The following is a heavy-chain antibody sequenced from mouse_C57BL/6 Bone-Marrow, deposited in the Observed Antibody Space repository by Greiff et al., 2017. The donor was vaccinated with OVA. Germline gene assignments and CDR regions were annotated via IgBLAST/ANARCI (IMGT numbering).Heavy chain of an antibody. V-gene: IGHV1-59*01. CDR2: IDPSDSYT. D-gene: IGHD2-1*01. J-gene: IGHJ3*01. CDR3: AKLPWFAY. Sequence: QVQLQQPGAELVRPGTSVKLSCKASGYTFTSYWMHWVKQRPGQGLEWIGVIDPSDSYTNYNQKFKGKATLTVDTSSSTAYMQLSSLTSEDSAVYYCAKLPWFAYWGQGTLVTVSA. CDR1: GYTFTSYW.